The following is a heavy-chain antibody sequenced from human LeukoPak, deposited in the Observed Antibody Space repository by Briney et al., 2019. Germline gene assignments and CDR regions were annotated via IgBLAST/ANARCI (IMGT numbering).Heavy chain of an antibody. CDR1: GGSISTYY. CDR3: ARTYDASGYRHIDF. D-gene: IGHD3-22*01. CDR2: VYYSGTT. Sequence: SETLSLTCTVSGGSISTYYWSWIRQPPGKGLEWIGYVYYSGTTNYNPSLKSRVIISVDMSKNQFSLNLSSVTAADTAVYYCARTYDASGYRHIDFWGQGTLVTVSS. V-gene: IGHV4-59*08. J-gene: IGHJ4*02.